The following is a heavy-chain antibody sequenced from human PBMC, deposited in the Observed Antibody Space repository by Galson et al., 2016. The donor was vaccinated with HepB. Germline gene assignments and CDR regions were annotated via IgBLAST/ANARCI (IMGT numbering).Heavy chain of an antibody. D-gene: IGHD6-19*01. Sequence: LSLTCTVSGASISGYYSSWIRQPPGKGLEWNGYTYYSGRTNYNPSLKSRVTISVDTSKNQFSLKLSSVTAADTAVYYCARDDSGGWYGFHYGMDVWGQGTTVTVSS. J-gene: IGHJ6*02. V-gene: IGHV4-59*01. CDR2: TYYSGRT. CDR1: GASISGYY. CDR3: ARDDSGGWYGFHYGMDV.